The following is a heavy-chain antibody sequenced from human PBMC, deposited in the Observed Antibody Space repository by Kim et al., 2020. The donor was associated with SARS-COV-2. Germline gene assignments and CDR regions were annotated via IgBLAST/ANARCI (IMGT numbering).Heavy chain of an antibody. J-gene: IGHJ4*02. CDR2: IYYSGST. D-gene: IGHD2-21*02. V-gene: IGHV4-31*03. CDR1: GGSISSGGYY. CDR3: ARERSWVTATRGPYYFDY. Sequence: SETLSHTCTVSGGSISSGGYYWSWIRQHPGKGLEWIGYIYYSGSTYYNPSLKSRVTISVDTSKNQFSLKLSSVTAADTAVYYCARERSWVTATRGPYYFDYWGQGTLVTVSS.